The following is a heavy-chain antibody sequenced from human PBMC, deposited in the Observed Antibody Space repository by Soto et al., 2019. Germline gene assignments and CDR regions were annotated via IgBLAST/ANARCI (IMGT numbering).Heavy chain of an antibody. CDR3: ARIRTATNNYKWFDT. V-gene: IGHV4-31*03. CDR2: IYATGAV. J-gene: IGHJ5*02. Sequence: SLSLPFSVSGAALNSGHYYWSWIRQVPGKGLEWIVHIYATGAVDYNPSLRDRITISQDTSERQFSLNLRLVTAADTAVYYCARIRTATNNYKWFDTWGQGTLVTVSS. D-gene: IGHD1-20*01. CDR1: GAALNSGHYY.